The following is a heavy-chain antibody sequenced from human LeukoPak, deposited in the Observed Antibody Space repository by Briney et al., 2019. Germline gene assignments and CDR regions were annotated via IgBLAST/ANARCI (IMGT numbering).Heavy chain of an antibody. Sequence: PSETLSLTCAVSGGSFSGHYWNWIRQPPGKGLEWIGEINHGGSTNYNPSLKSRATISVDTSKNQFSLKLSSVTAADTAVYYCARDGRYYYAFDIWGQGTMVTVSS. CDR2: INHGGST. CDR3: ARDGRYYYAFDI. J-gene: IGHJ3*02. D-gene: IGHD1-26*01. V-gene: IGHV4-34*01. CDR1: GGSFSGHY.